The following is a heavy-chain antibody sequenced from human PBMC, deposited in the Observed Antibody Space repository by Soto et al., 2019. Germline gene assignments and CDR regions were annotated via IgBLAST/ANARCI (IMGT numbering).Heavy chain of an antibody. CDR1: GFTFSSYG. D-gene: IGHD6-6*01. Sequence: LRLSCAASGFTFSSYGMHWVRQAPGKGLEWVAVISYDGSNKYYADSVKGRFTISRDNSKNTLYLQMNSLRAEDTAVYYCAKDRRFSSSITLDYWGQGTLVTVSS. J-gene: IGHJ4*02. V-gene: IGHV3-30*18. CDR2: ISYDGSNK. CDR3: AKDRRFSSSITLDY.